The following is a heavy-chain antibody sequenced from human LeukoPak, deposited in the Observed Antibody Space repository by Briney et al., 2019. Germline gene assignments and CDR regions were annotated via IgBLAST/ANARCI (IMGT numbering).Heavy chain of an antibody. J-gene: IGHJ5*02. V-gene: IGHV1-18*01. CDR2: ISAYNGNT. CDR3: ARGDLDTAMVP. CDR1: GYTFTSYG. D-gene: IGHD5-18*01. Sequence: ASVTVSCTASGYTFTSYGISWVRPAPGQGLEWMGWISAYNGNTNYAQKLQGRVTMTTDTSTSTAYMELRNLRSDGTAVYYCARGDLDTAMVPWGQGTLVTVSS.